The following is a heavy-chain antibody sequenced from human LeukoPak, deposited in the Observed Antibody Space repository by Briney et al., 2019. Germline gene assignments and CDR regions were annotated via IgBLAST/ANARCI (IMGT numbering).Heavy chain of an antibody. Sequence: SETLSLTCTVSGGSISSGGYYWSWIRQPPGKGLEWIGYIYHSGSTYYNPSLKSRVTISVDRSKNQFSLKLSSVTAADTAVYYCARGGLRYFDWPPGDYWGQGTLVTVSS. J-gene: IGHJ4*02. V-gene: IGHV4-30-2*01. D-gene: IGHD3-9*01. CDR1: GGSISSGGYY. CDR3: ARGGLRYFDWPPGDY. CDR2: IYHSGST.